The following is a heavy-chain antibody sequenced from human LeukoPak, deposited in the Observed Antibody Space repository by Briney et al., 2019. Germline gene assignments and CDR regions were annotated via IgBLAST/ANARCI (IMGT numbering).Heavy chain of an antibody. D-gene: IGHD6-19*01. CDR1: RFTFDDSA. Sequence: GRSLRLSCVASRFTFDDSAMHWVRQVTGKGLEWVSGISWNSGTLDYADSVKGRFTISRDNAKNSLYLQMNSFRTKDTAFYYCAKDINSSGRRSYFDSWGQGILVTVSS. V-gene: IGHV3-9*01. CDR2: ISWNSGTL. J-gene: IGHJ4*02. CDR3: AKDINSSGRRSYFDS.